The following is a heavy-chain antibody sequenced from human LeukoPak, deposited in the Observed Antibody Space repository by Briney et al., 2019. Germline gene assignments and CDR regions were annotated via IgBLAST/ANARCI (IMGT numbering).Heavy chain of an antibody. CDR3: ARGPLWFGESTLDY. V-gene: IGHV3-23*01. D-gene: IGHD3-10*01. CDR1: GFIFDDYA. CDR2: ISAAGYSK. J-gene: IGHJ4*02. Sequence: PGGSLRLSCAGSGFIFDDYAINWVRQAPGMGLEWVSSISAAGYSKYYTDAVKGRFTISRDTSESTLYLQMNSLRAEDTAVYYCARGPLWFGESTLDYWGQGTLVTVSS.